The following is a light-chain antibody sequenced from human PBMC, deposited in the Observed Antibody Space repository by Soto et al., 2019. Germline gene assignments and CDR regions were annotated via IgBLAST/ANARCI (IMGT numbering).Light chain of an antibody. CDR1: SSDDGGYNY. CDR3: SSYAGSNNFVV. CDR2: EVS. V-gene: IGLV2-8*01. J-gene: IGLJ2*01. Sequence: QSALTQPPSASGSPGQSVTISCTGTSSDDGGYNYVSWYQQHPGKAPKLMICEVSKRPSGVPDRFSGSKSGNTASLTVSGLQAEDEADYYCSSYAGSNNFVVFGGGTKLTVL.